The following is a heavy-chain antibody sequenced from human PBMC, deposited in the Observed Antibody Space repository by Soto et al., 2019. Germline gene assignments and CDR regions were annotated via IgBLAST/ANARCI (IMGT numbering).Heavy chain of an antibody. D-gene: IGHD1-26*01. V-gene: IGHV3-30-3*01. J-gene: IGHJ4*02. CDR1: GFTFSANA. CDR3: ARDKIKGAPDYLDS. CDR2: IAYDGTIK. Sequence: QEQLVESGGDVVQPGRSLTLSCAASGFTFSANAMHWVRQAPGKGLEWVAVIAYDGTIKIYRDSVKGRFTIARDDSKSTLYLQMNSLRPEETAVYYGARDKIKGAPDYLDSWGQGTLVTVSS.